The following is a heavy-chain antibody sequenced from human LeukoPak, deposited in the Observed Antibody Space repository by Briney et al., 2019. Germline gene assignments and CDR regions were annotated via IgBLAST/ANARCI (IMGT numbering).Heavy chain of an antibody. V-gene: IGHV4-4*07. Sequence: SETLSLTCTVSGGSISSYYWTWIRQPAGKGLEWIGRIYSDGTTNYNPSLKSRVTMSADTSKNQFSLKLSSVTAADTAVYYCARRSRGHLDYWGQGTLVTVSS. CDR2: IYSDGTT. J-gene: IGHJ4*02. CDR3: ARRSRGHLDY. CDR1: GGSISSYY.